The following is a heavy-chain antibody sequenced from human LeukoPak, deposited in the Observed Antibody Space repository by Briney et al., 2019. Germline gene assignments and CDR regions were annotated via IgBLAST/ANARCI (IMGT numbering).Heavy chain of an antibody. CDR2: IIPIFGTA. CDR1: GFTFSSYA. CDR3: ARDDYGETDWFDP. V-gene: IGHV1-69*01. Sequence: GGSLRLSCAASGFTFSSYAISWVRQAPGQGLEWMGGIIPIFGTANYAQKFQGRVTITADESTSTAYMELSSLRSEDTAVYYCARDDYGETDWFDPWGQGTLVTVSS. D-gene: IGHD4-17*01. J-gene: IGHJ5*02.